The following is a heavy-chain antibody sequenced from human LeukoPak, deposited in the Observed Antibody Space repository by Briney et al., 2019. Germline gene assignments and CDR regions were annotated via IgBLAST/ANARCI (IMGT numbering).Heavy chain of an antibody. V-gene: IGHV3-33*01. CDR1: GFTFSSYG. D-gene: IGHD3-10*01. CDR2: IWYDGSNK. CDR3: ARQGVFPTGELSHDY. Sequence: PGGSLRLSCAASGFTFSSYGMHWVRQAPGKGLERVAVIWYDGSNKYYADSVEGRFTISRDNSKNTLYLQMNSLRAEDTAVYYCARQGVFPTGELSHDYWGQGTLVTVSS. J-gene: IGHJ4*02.